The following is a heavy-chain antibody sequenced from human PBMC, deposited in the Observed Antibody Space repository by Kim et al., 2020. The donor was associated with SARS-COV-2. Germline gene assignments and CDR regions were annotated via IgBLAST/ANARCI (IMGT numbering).Heavy chain of an antibody. CDR3: TRVDSSGWYLRYFQH. CDR2: IRSKAYGGTT. Sequence: GGSLRLSCTASGFTFGDYAMSWFRQAPGKGLEWVGFIRSKAYGGTTEYAASVKGRFTISRDDSKSIAYLQMNSLKTEDTAVYYCTRVDSSGWYLRYFQHWGQGTLVTVSS. V-gene: IGHV3-49*03. CDR1: GFTFGDYA. J-gene: IGHJ1*01. D-gene: IGHD6-19*01.